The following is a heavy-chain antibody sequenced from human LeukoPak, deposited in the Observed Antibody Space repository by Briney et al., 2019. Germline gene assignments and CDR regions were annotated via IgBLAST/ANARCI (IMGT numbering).Heavy chain of an antibody. CDR2: INHSGST. CDR1: GGSFSGYY. Sequence: SETLSLTCAVYGGSFSGYYWSWIRQPPGKGLEWIGEINHSGSTNYNPSLKSRVTISVDTSKNQFSLKLSSVTAADTAVYYCATGGGSSSLFDYWGQGTLVTVSS. D-gene: IGHD6-6*01. J-gene: IGHJ4*02. CDR3: ATGGGSSSLFDY. V-gene: IGHV4-34*01.